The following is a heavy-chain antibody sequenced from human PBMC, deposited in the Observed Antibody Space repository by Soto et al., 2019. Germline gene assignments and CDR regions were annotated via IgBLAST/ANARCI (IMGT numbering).Heavy chain of an antibody. CDR3: ARVREGLRFLEWPLFDY. J-gene: IGHJ4*02. V-gene: IGHV1-2*04. CDR2: INPNSGGT. CDR1: GYTFTGYY. Sequence: QVQLVQSGAEVKKPGASVKVSCKASGYTFTGYYMHWVRQAPGQGLEWMGWINPNSGGTNYAQKFQGWVTMTRDTPISTASMELSKLRSADTAVYYCARVREGLRFLEWPLFDYWGQGNLVTVSS. D-gene: IGHD3-3*01.